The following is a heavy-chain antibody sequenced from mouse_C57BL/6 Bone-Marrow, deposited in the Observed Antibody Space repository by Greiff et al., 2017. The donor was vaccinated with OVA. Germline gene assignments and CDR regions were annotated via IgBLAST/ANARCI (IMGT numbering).Heavy chain of an antibody. Sequence: EVQLKESGAELVKPGASVKLSCTASGFNIKDYYMHWVKQRTEQGLEWIGRIDPEDGETKYAPKFQGKATITADTSSNTAYLQLSSLTSEDTAVYYCAGLYYYGSSYLYFDVWGTGTTVTVSS. D-gene: IGHD1-1*01. CDR3: AGLYYYGSSYLYFDV. CDR2: IDPEDGET. J-gene: IGHJ1*03. V-gene: IGHV14-2*01. CDR1: GFNIKDYY.